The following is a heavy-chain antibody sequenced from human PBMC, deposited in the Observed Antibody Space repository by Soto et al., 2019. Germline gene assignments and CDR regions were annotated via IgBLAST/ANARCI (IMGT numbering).Heavy chain of an antibody. J-gene: IGHJ6*02. Sequence: VGSLSLSCAASGFTFSSYGMHWVRQAPGKGLEWVAVISYDGSNKYYADSVKGRFTISRDNSKNTLYLQMNSLRAEDTAVYYCAKAITIFGVVTSYYYYGMDVWGQGTTVTVSS. V-gene: IGHV3-30*18. CDR1: GFTFSSYG. CDR3: AKAITIFGVVTSYYYYGMDV. D-gene: IGHD3-3*01. CDR2: ISYDGSNK.